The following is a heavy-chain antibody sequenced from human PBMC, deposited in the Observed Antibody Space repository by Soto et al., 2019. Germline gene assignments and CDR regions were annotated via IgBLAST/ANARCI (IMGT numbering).Heavy chain of an antibody. D-gene: IGHD2-2*01. V-gene: IGHV3-15*01. CDR1: GFSFSNAW. J-gene: IGHJ6*02. Sequence: GGSLRLSCAASGFSFSNAWMSWVRQAPGKGLEWVGHIKSQGDGGTRDYAAPVKGRFTISRDDSKNTLFLQMNSLKNEDTAVYFCTTDLQAYCDGTTCYAGNYYYEYMHVCGQRTTVTLSS. CDR2: IKSQGDGGTR. CDR3: TTDLQAYCDGTTCYAGNYYYEYMHV.